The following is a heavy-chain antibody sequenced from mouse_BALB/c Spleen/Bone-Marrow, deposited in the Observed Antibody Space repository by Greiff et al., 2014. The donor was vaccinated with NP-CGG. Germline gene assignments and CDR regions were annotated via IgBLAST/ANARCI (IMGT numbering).Heavy chain of an antibody. V-gene: IGHV14-3*02. CDR2: IDPANGNT. CDR1: GFNIKDTY. CDR3: AAYYYGSSQFAY. J-gene: IGHJ3*01. Sequence: EVQLQQPGAELVKPGASVKLSCTASGFNIKDTYMRWVKQRPEQGLEWIGRIDPANGNTKYDPKFQGKATITADTSSNTAYLQLSSLTSEDTAVYYCAAYYYGSSQFAYWGQGTLVTVSA. D-gene: IGHD1-1*01.